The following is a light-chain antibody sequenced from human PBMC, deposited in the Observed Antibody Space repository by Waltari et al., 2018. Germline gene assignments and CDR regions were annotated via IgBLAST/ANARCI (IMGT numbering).Light chain of an antibody. CDR2: ENN. Sequence: QSVLTQPPSVSAAPGQTVTISCSADSSKIGNNYVSWYQHFPGTAPKLLIYENNSRPSGLPDRCSCSKSGTSATLGITGLQTGVEADYYCGTWDASLGGIFGTGTKVTVL. J-gene: IGLJ1*01. CDR1: SSKIGNNY. CDR3: GTWDASLGGI. V-gene: IGLV1-51*02.